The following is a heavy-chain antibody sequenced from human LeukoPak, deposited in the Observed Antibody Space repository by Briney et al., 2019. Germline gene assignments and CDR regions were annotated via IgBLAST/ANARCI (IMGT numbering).Heavy chain of an antibody. D-gene: IGHD1-26*01. CDR2: TNPNSGYT. Sequence: ASVKVSCKASGYTFTSYDINWVRQATGQGLEWMGWTNPNSGYTGYAQKFQGRVTITRNTSIRTVYMELSSLRSEDTAVYYCARAAGSIDYWGQGTLVTVSS. CDR3: ARAAGSIDY. CDR1: GYTFTSYD. V-gene: IGHV1-8*03. J-gene: IGHJ4*02.